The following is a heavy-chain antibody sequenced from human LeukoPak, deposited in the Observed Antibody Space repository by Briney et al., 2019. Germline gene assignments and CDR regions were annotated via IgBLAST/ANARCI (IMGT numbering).Heavy chain of an antibody. V-gene: IGHV5-51*01. D-gene: IGHD3-10*01. CDR1: EYSFTSYW. J-gene: IGHJ4*02. CDR2: IYPGDSDT. CDR3: ARHEEAQGGDPYFDY. Sequence: GESLKISCKGSEYSFTSYWSGWVRQMPGKGLEWMGIIYPGDSDTRYSPSFQGQVTISADKSISTAYLQWSSLKASDTAMYYCARHEEAQGGDPYFDYWGQGTLVTVSS.